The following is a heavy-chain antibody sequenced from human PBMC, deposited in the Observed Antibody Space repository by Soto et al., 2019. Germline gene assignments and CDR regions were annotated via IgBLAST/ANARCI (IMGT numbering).Heavy chain of an antibody. J-gene: IGHJ6*02. CDR3: ARERGTTVTTRDYYYGMDV. CDR1: GGTFSSYT. V-gene: IGHV1-69*08. Sequence: QVQLVQSGAEVKKPGSSVKVSCKASGGTFSSYTISWVRQAPGQGLEWMGRIIPILGIANYAQKFQGRVTITADKTTSTADMELSSLRSEDSAVYYCARERGTTVTTRDYYYGMDVWGQGTTVTVSS. CDR2: IIPILGIA. D-gene: IGHD4-17*01.